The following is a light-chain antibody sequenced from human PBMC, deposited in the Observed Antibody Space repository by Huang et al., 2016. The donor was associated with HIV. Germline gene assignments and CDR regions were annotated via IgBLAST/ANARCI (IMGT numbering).Light chain of an antibody. J-gene: IGKJ1*01. CDR3: QQLNSFPRT. CDR1: QGISSY. CDR2: AAS. V-gene: IGKV1-9*01. Sequence: IQLTQSPSSLSASVGDRVTITCRVSQGISSYVAWYQQKPGKAPKLLIYAASTLQSGVPSRFSGSGSGTDFTLAISSLQPEDFATYYCQQLNSFPRTFGQGTKVDIK.